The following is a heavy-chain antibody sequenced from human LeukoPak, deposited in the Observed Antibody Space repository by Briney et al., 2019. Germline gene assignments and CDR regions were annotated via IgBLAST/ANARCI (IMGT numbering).Heavy chain of an antibody. D-gene: IGHD2-2*01. CDR1: GFIFSSYA. CDR2: ISYDGSNK. J-gene: IGHJ4*02. Sequence: GGSLRLSCAASGFIFSSYAMHWVRQAPGKRMEWVAVISYDGSNKYYADSVKGRFTISRDNSKNTLYLQMNSLRAEDTAVYYCARERCSSASCRRNPDYWGQGALVTVSS. V-gene: IGHV3-30*04. CDR3: ARERCSSASCRRNPDY.